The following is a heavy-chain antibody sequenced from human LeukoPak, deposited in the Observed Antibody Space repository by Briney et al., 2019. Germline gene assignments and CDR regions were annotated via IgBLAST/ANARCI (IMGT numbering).Heavy chain of an antibody. CDR2: INHSGST. CDR1: GGSFSGYY. D-gene: IGHD2-2*01. J-gene: IGHJ4*02. V-gene: IGHV4-34*01. Sequence: PSETLSLTCAVYGGSFSGYYWSWIRQPPGKGLEWVGEINHSGSTNYNPSLKSRVTISVDTSKNQFSLKLSSVTAADTAVYYCAREVPAARNFDYWGQGTLVTVSS. CDR3: AREVPAARNFDY.